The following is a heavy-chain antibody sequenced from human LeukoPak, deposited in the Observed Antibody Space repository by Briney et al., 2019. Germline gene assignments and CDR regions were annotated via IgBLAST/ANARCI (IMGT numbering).Heavy chain of an antibody. Sequence: EGSLRLSCAASGFTFSSYWMSWARQAPGKGLEWVANIKQDGSEKYYVDSVKGRFTISRDNAKNSLYLQMNSLRAEDTAVYYCAMGDSSGYYPYYFDYWGQGTLVTVSS. CDR2: IKQDGSEK. J-gene: IGHJ4*02. CDR1: GFTFSSYW. V-gene: IGHV3-7*01. CDR3: AMGDSSGYYPYYFDY. D-gene: IGHD3-22*01.